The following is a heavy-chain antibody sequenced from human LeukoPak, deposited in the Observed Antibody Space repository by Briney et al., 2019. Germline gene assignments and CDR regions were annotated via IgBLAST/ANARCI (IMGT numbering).Heavy chain of an antibody. CDR1: GGSISSGGYY. D-gene: IGHD3-16*02. V-gene: IGHV4-31*03. CDR3: ARGLSPPPPWFDY. Sequence: ASGTLSLTCTVSGGSISSGGYYWSWIRQHPGKGLEWIGYIYYSGSTYYNPSLKSRVTISVDTSKNQFSLKLSSVTAADTAVYFCARGLSPPPPWFDYWGPGSLVTVSS. J-gene: IGHJ4*02. CDR2: IYYSGST.